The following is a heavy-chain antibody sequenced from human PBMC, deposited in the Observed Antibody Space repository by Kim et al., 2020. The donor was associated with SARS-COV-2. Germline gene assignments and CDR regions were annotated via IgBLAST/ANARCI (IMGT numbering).Heavy chain of an antibody. J-gene: IGHJ4*02. D-gene: IGHD6-19*01. CDR3: ARVAPWLGINY. Sequence: AETVTGRFTSSRNNSKNTLYLKMNSLRAEDTAVYYCARVAPWLGINYWGQGTLVTVSS. V-gene: IGHV3-53*01.